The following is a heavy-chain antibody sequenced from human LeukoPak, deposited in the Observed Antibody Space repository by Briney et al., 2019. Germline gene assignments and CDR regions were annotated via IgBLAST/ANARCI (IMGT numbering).Heavy chain of an antibody. J-gene: IGHJ5*02. CDR1: GGSISSYY. Sequence: PSETLSLTCTVSGGSISSYYWSWIRQPPGKGLEWIGYIYYSGSTNYNPSLKSRVTISVDTSKNQFSLKLSSVTAADTAVYYCARTAVITIFGVGYNWFDPWGQGTLVTVSS. CDR3: ARTAVITIFGVGYNWFDP. CDR2: IYYSGST. D-gene: IGHD3-3*01. V-gene: IGHV4-59*01.